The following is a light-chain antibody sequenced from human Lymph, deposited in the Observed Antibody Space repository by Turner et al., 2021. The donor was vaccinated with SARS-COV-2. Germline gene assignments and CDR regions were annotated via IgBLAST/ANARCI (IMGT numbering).Light chain of an antibody. Sequence: QSVLTQPPSASGTPGQGVTISCSGSSSNIGSNTVNWYQQLPGTAPKLLIYSNKQRPSGVPDRFSGSKSGTSASLAISGLQSEDEADYYCAAWDDSLNGYVFGTGTKVTVL. CDR2: SNK. CDR1: SSNIGSNT. J-gene: IGLJ1*01. CDR3: AAWDDSLNGYV. V-gene: IGLV1-44*01.